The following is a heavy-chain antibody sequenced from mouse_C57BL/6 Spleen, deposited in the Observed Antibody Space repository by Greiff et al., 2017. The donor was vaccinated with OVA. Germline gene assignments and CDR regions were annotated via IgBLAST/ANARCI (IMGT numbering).Heavy chain of an antibody. J-gene: IGHJ2*01. Sequence: ESGAELLKPGASVKLSCKATGYTFTGYWIEWVKQRPGHGLEWIGEILPGSGSTNYNEKFKGKATLTADTSSNTAYMQLSSLTTEDSAIYYCARTSGYYVGPDVDYWGQGATLTFAS. CDR1: GYTFTGYW. D-gene: IGHD2-3*01. CDR2: ILPGSGST. V-gene: IGHV1-9*01. CDR3: ARTSGYYVGPDVDY.